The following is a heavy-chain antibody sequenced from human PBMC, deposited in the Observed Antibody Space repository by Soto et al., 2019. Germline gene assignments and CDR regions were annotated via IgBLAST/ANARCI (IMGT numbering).Heavy chain of an antibody. D-gene: IGHD3-22*01. V-gene: IGHV1-8*01. J-gene: IGHJ5*02. CDR2: MNPNSGNT. Sequence: VASVEVSCKXSGYTFTSYDINWVRQATGQGLEWMGWMNPNSGNTGYAQKFQGRVTMTRNTSISTAYMELSSLRSEDTAVYYCARRSYYYDSSGYENNWFDPWGQGTLVTVSS. CDR1: GYTFTSYD. CDR3: ARRSYYYDSSGYENNWFDP.